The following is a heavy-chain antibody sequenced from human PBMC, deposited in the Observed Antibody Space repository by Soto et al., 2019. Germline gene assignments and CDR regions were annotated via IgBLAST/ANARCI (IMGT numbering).Heavy chain of an antibody. CDR3: ASEYDYGDLNYYYYGMDV. J-gene: IGHJ6*02. CDR1: GFTFSSYS. CDR2: ISSSSSTI. D-gene: IGHD4-17*01. V-gene: IGHV3-48*02. Sequence: EVQLVESGGGLVQPGGSLRLSCAASGFTFSSYSMNWVRQAPGKGLEWVSYISSSSSTIYYADSVKGRFTISRDNAKNSLYLQMKSLRDEDTAVYYCASEYDYGDLNYYYYGMDVWGQGTTVTVSS.